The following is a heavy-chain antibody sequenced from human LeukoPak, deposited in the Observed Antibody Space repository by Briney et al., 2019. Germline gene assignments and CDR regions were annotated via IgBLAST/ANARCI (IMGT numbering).Heavy chain of an antibody. CDR1: GFTFSSYG. Sequence: GGSLRLSCAASGFTFSSYGMHWVRQAPGKGLEWVAFIRYDGSNKYYPDSVKGRFTISRDNAKNSLYLQMNSLRAEDTAVYYCARDSGYDWVNWFDPWGQGTLVTVSS. D-gene: IGHD5-12*01. CDR3: ARDSGYDWVNWFDP. V-gene: IGHV3-30*02. CDR2: IRYDGSNK. J-gene: IGHJ5*02.